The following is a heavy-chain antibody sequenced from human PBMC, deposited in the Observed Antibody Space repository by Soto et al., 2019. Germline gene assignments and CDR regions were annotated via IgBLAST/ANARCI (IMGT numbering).Heavy chain of an antibody. V-gene: IGHV1-69*01. CDR3: ARRGAGPNEVAAYWYFDL. CDR1: GGTFSSYA. D-gene: IGHD2-21*01. J-gene: IGHJ2*01. Sequence: QVQLVQSGAEVKKPGSSVKVSCKASGGTFSSYAISWVRQAPGQGLEWMGGIVPIFNTANYAQKFQGRVTIVANESTSTSYMELSSLRFEDTAVYYCARRGAGPNEVAAYWYFDLWGRGTLVVVSS. CDR2: IVPIFNTA.